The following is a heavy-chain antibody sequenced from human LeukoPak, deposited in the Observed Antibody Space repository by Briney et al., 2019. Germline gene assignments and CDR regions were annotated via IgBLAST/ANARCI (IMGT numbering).Heavy chain of an antibody. D-gene: IGHD3-10*01. CDR1: GFTFNNYA. J-gene: IGHJ4*02. CDR2: ISGSGGST. CDR3: AKDSVPYYYGSGSYPDY. Sequence: GGSLRLSCAASGFTFNNYAMSWVRQAPGMGLEWVSGISGSGGSTYYADSVKGRFTISRDNSKNTLYLQMNSLTAEDTAVYYCAKDSVPYYYGSGSYPDYWGQGTLVTVSS. V-gene: IGHV3-23*01.